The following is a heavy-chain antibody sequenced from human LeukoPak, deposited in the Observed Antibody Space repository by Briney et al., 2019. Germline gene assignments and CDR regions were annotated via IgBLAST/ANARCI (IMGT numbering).Heavy chain of an antibody. D-gene: IGHD3-22*01. CDR1: GGSISTYY. CDR3: ARASSGYSVHF. V-gene: IGHV4-59*01. Sequence: SETLSLTCTVSGGSISTYYWSWIRQPPGKGLEWIGYLSYSGTTNYDPSLKCRVTISIDTSKNQFSLKLRSVTAADTAMYYCARASSGYSVHFWGQGTVITVSS. J-gene: IGHJ4*02. CDR2: LSYSGTT.